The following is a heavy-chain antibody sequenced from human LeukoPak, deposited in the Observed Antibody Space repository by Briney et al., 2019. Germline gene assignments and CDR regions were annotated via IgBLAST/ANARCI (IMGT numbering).Heavy chain of an antibody. CDR2: IKPDGRDK. Sequence: GGSLRLSCAASGYTFSDYWMSWVRQAPGKGLERVANIKPDGRDKYHVDSVKGRFTISRDNAKASLYLLMNSLRAEDTAVYYCARGRFCDSGNCYLDYWGQRTLVTVSS. D-gene: IGHD4-23*01. V-gene: IGHV3-7*01. CDR1: GYTFSDYW. J-gene: IGHJ4*02. CDR3: ARGRFCDSGNCYLDY.